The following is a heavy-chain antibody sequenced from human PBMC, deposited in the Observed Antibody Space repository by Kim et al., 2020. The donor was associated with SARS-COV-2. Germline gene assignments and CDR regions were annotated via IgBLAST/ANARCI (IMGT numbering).Heavy chain of an antibody. CDR1: GFTLSSCW. D-gene: IGHD1-26*01. CDR3: VRALYSGSRFHY. J-gene: IGHJ4*01. CDR2: INSDGSSI. Sequence: GGSLRLSCAASGFTLSSCWMQWVRQAPGKGLVWVSRINSDGSSIAYEDSVKGRFTISRDSAKNTLYLQMNSLRAEDTAVYYCVRALYSGSRFHYWGQGTLVTVSS. V-gene: IGHV3-74*01.